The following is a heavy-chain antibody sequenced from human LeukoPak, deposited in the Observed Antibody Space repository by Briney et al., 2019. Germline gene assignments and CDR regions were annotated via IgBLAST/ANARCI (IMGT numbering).Heavy chain of an antibody. CDR2: IHYSGST. CDR3: AGRSGTGVFDY. CDR1: GGSISSDY. J-gene: IGHJ4*02. Sequence: PSETLSLTCAVSGGSISSDYWSWIRQPPGKGLEWIGYIHYSGSTNYNPSFKSRVTISVDTSKSQFSLKLTSVTAADTAVYYCAGRSGTGVFDYGGQGTLVTVS. D-gene: IGHD1-1*01. V-gene: IGHV4-59*08.